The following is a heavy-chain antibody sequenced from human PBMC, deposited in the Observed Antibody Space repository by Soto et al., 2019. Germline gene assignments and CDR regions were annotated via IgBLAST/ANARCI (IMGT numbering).Heavy chain of an antibody. CDR2: IIPIFGTT. D-gene: IGHD1-26*01. Sequence: QVQLVQSGAEVKKPGSSVKVSCKASGGTFSSYAISWVRQAPGQGLEWMGGIIPIFGTTNYAPKFQGRVKKTADESTSRAYKELSSVRSENTAVYYCATDQGYSGNYYARPAFDYWGQGTLVTVSS. J-gene: IGHJ4*02. V-gene: IGHV1-69*01. CDR1: GGTFSSYA. CDR3: ATDQGYSGNYYARPAFDY.